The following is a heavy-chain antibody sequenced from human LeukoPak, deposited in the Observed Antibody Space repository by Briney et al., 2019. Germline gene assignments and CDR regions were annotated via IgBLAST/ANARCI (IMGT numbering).Heavy chain of an antibody. D-gene: IGHD6-13*01. J-gene: IGHJ4*02. CDR1: GFTVSGNY. CDR2: IYSGGRT. V-gene: IGHV3-66*01. Sequence: GGSLRLSCAASGFTVSGNYMSWVRQAPGKGLEWVSIIYSGGRTHYAASVKDRFTISRDNSKNTLYLQMNSLRAEDTAVYHCARSLSSSWYEFDYWGQGTLVTVSS. CDR3: ARSLSSSWYEFDY.